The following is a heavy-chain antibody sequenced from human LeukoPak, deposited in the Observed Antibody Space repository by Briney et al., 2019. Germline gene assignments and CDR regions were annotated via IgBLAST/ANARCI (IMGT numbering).Heavy chain of an antibody. CDR2: ISWNSGSI. CDR3: AKGPTTTYYDFWSGYYPNYYYYYMDV. J-gene: IGHJ6*03. CDR1: GFTFDDYA. D-gene: IGHD3-3*01. V-gene: IGHV3-9*01. Sequence: GGSLRLSCAASGFTFDDYAMHWVRQAPGRGLEWVSGISWNSGSIGYADSVKGRFTISRDNAKSSLYLQMHSLRAEDTALYYCAKGPTTTYYDFWSGYYPNYYYYYMDVWGKGTTVTVSS.